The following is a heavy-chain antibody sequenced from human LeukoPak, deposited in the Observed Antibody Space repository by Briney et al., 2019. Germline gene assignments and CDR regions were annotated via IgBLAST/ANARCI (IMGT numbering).Heavy chain of an antibody. CDR1: GFTFSSYW. CDR3: ARSKYYYDSSGYFTYYFDY. J-gene: IGHJ4*02. Sequence: GGSLRLSCAASGFTFSSYWMNWVRQAPGKGLVWVSRIASDGSSTTYADSVKGRFSISRDNAKNTLYLQMNSLRVEDTAVYYCARSKYYYDSSGYFTYYFDYWGQGTLVTVSS. D-gene: IGHD3-22*01. CDR2: IASDGSST. V-gene: IGHV3-74*01.